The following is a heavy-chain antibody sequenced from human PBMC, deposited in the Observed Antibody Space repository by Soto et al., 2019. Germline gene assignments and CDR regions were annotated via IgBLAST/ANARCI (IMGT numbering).Heavy chain of an antibody. CDR3: ARGRYGDY. CDR1: GYTFTSYG. V-gene: IGHV1-18*01. J-gene: IGHJ4*02. D-gene: IGHD1-1*01. Sequence: QVHLVQSGAEVKKPGASVKVSCKASGYTFTSYGITWVRQAPGQGLEWMGWISAHSGHTDYAQKRQGRVIVTRDTSTSTAYMELRSLISDDTAVYYCARGRYGDYWGQGALVTVSS. CDR2: ISAHSGHT.